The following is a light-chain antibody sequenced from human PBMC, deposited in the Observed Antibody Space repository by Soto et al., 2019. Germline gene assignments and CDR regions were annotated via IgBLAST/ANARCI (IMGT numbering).Light chain of an antibody. J-gene: IGKJ2*01. CDR2: GAS. Sequence: EIVLTQSPGTLSLSPGERATFSCRASQSVSSSYLAWYQQKPGQAPRLLMYGASSRATGIPDRFSGSGSGTDFTLTISRLEPEDFAVYYCQQYGSSPLYPFGQGTKLEIK. V-gene: IGKV3-20*01. CDR1: QSVSSSY. CDR3: QQYGSSPLYP.